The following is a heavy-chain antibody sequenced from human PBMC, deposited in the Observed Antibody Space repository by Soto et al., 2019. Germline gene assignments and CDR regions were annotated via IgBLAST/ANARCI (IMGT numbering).Heavy chain of an antibody. D-gene: IGHD6-19*01. V-gene: IGHV1-3*01. CDR2: INAGNGNT. CDR3: ARDLGGWPDY. Sequence: QVQLVHSGAEVKKPEASVKVSCKASGYTFTIYAIHWVRQAPGQRLEWMGWINAGNGNTKYSQKFQERVTITRDTSASTAYMELSSLRSEDTAVYYCARDLGGWPDYWGPGTLVTVSS. J-gene: IGHJ4*02. CDR1: GYTFTIYA.